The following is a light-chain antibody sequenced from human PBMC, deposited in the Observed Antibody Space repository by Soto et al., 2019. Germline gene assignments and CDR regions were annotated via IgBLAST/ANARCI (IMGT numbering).Light chain of an antibody. Sequence: EIVMTQSPATLSVSPGERATLSCRASQSVSSNLAWYQQKPGQAPRLLIYGAFTRATGIPARFSGSGSETEFTLTISSLQSEDIAVYYCQQRSNWPTFGQGTRLESK. V-gene: IGKV3-15*01. CDR3: QQRSNWPT. CDR1: QSVSSN. CDR2: GAF. J-gene: IGKJ5*01.